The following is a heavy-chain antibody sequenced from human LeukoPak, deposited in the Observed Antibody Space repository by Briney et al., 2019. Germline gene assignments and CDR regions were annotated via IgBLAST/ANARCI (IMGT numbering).Heavy chain of an antibody. CDR2: IASDGSST. CDR3: AKVHSYGWLHNFDY. D-gene: IGHD5-24*01. J-gene: IGHJ4*02. CDR1: GFTFSSYW. Sequence: GGSLRLSCAASGFTFSSYWMNWVRQAPGKGLVWVSRIASDGSSTTYANSVKGRFTISRDNSKNTVFLQMNSLKPEDTAVYYCAKVHSYGWLHNFDYWGQGTLVTVSS. V-gene: IGHV3-74*01.